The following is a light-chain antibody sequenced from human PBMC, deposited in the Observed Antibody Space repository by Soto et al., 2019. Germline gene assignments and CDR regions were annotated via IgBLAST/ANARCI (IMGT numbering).Light chain of an antibody. J-gene: IGKJ1*01. V-gene: IGKV3-15*01. CDR3: QHYNNWPPWT. CDR1: QSVSTN. CDR2: GAS. Sequence: ETGMTQSPSTLSVSPGERATLSCRASQSVSTNLAWYQQKPGQAPRLLIYGASTRASGIPARFSGRGSGTEFTITVSSLQSEDFAIYYCQHYNNWPPWTFGQGTKVEVK.